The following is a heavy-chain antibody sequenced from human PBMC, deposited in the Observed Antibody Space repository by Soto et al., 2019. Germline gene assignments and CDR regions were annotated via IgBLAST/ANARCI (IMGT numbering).Heavy chain of an antibody. J-gene: IGHJ3*02. V-gene: IGHV3-21*01. Sequence: EVQLVESGGGLVKPGGSLRLSCAASGFTFSSYSMNWVRQAPGKGLEWVSSISSSSSFIYYADSVKGRFTISRDNAKNSLYLQMNSLRAEDTAVYYCARDPNYYGSGSYAEAFDIWGQGTMVTVSS. D-gene: IGHD3-10*01. CDR2: ISSSSSFI. CDR3: ARDPNYYGSGSYAEAFDI. CDR1: GFTFSSYS.